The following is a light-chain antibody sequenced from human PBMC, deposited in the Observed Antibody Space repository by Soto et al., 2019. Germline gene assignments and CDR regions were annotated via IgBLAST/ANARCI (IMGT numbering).Light chain of an antibody. CDR1: QSVSSN. CDR2: GAS. V-gene: IGKV3-15*01. Sequence: EIVMTQSPATLSVSPGERATLSCRASQSVSSNLAWYQQKPGQAPRLLIYGASTRATGIPARFSGSGSGTEFNLTISSLQSEDFAVYYCQQYNNLPPRDTFGQGTKLEIK. J-gene: IGKJ2*01. CDR3: QQYNNLPPRDT.